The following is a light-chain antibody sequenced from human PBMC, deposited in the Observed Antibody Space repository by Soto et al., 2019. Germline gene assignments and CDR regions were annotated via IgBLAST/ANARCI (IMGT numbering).Light chain of an antibody. V-gene: IGLV2-14*01. CDR1: SSDVGGYNH. Sequence: QSALTQPASVSDSPGQSITISCTGTSSDVGGYNHVSWYQQHPGKAPKLMIYEVSNRPSGVSNRFSGSKSGNTASLTISGLQAEDEADYYCSSYTSSSTLFVFGTGTKLTVL. CDR2: EVS. J-gene: IGLJ1*01. CDR3: SSYTSSSTLFV.